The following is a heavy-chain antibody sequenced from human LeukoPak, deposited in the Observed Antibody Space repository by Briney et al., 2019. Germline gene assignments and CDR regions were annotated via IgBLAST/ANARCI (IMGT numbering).Heavy chain of an antibody. CDR3: ARGGQWLALYYFDY. CDR1: GGTFSSYA. CDR2: IIPIFGTA. D-gene: IGHD6-19*01. V-gene: IGHV1-69*01. Sequence: GASVKVSCKASGGTFSSYAISWVRQAPGQGLEWMGGIIPIFGTANYAQKFQGRVTITADESTSTAYMELSSLRSEDTAVYYCARGGQWLALYYFDYWGQGTLVTVSS. J-gene: IGHJ4*02.